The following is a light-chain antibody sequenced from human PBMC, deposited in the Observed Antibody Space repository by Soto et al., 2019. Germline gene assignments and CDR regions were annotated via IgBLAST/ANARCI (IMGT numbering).Light chain of an antibody. V-gene: IGKV1-5*03. CDR1: ERIDDW. J-gene: IGKJ4*01. CDR3: QQYVTYPLS. Sequence: DIQMTQSPSTLSASVRDRVTITCRASERIDDWLAWYQQKPGKAPKLLIYKAANLKSGVPSRFSGSGFGTEFTLTINSLQPDDFATYYCQQYVTYPLSFGGGTKVEI. CDR2: KAA.